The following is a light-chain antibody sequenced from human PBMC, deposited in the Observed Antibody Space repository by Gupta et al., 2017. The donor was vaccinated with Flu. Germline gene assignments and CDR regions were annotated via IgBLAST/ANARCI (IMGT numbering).Light chain of an antibody. Sequence: ELVLTQSPGNVSFAPGVGVTLAYRASQNVSPDLAWYQQKPGQPLRLLIYDASTRAAGIPARFSGSGSGTEFTLTISSLEPEDFGVYFWHQRSIWPLTFGGGTKVEIK. CDR3: HQRSIWPLT. V-gene: IGKV3-11*01. CDR2: DAS. J-gene: IGKJ4*01. CDR1: QNVSPD.